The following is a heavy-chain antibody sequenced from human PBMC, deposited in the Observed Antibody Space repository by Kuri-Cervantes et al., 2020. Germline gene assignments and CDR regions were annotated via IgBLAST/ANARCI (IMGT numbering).Heavy chain of an antibody. J-gene: IGHJ6*03. CDR1: GVSFSGDH. Sequence: SETLSLTCAVYGVSFSGDHWSWIRQAPEKGLEWLGEINPSGSTNYNPSLKSRMSISRDTSMSQVLLNLNSVTAADTAVYFCARGIGIAARPGYYYYMDVWGKGTTVTVSS. CDR2: INPSGST. V-gene: IGHV4-34*01. CDR3: ARGIGIAARPGYYYYMDV. D-gene: IGHD6-6*01.